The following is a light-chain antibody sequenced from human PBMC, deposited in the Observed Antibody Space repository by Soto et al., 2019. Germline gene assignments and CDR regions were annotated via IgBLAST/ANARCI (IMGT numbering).Light chain of an antibody. CDR1: QSVSNK. V-gene: IGKV3-15*01. CDR2: DAS. CDR3: QEDNNWPPLT. J-gene: IGKJ4*01. Sequence: EIVMTQSPATLSVSPGERATLSCRASQSVSNKLAWYQQKPGQAPRLLIYDASTRATGIPARFSGSGSGTEFTLTISSLESEDFAGYYCQEDNNWPPLTFGGGPKGEI.